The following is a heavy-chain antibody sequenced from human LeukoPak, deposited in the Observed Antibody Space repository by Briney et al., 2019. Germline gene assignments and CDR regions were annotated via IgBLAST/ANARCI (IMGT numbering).Heavy chain of an antibody. CDR3: ARGRVSSSTWYSTYYYYSYMDV. Sequence: SETLSLTCSVSDDSITMYYWTWIRQPPGKGLEWIGYVDHTGSTNFNPSLNGRVSISRDTTNNLFSLRLRSVTAADTAVYFCARGRVSSSTWYSTYYYYSYMDVWGKGTTVTVSS. J-gene: IGHJ6*03. CDR2: VDHTGST. D-gene: IGHD1-1*01. CDR1: DDSITMYY. V-gene: IGHV4-59*01.